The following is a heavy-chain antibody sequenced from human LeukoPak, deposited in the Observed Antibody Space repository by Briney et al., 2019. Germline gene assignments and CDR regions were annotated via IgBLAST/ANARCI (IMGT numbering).Heavy chain of an antibody. CDR3: ARSSGSSPYYFDY. V-gene: IGHV1-69*04. CDR1: GGTFSSYA. Sequence: SVKVSCKASGGTFSSYAISWVRQAPGQGLEWMGRIIPILGIANYAQKFQGRVTITADKSTSTAYMELSSLRSEDTAVYYCARSSGSSPYYFDYWGQGTLVTVSS. CDR2: IIPILGIA. D-gene: IGHD3-10*01. J-gene: IGHJ4*02.